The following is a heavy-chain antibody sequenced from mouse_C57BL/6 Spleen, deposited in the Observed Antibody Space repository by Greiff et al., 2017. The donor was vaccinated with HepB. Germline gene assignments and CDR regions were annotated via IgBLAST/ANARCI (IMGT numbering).Heavy chain of an antibody. CDR1: GYTFTSYW. Sequence: QVQLQQSGAELVKPGASVKLSCKASGYTFTSYWMQWVKQRPGQGLEWIGEIDPSDSYTNYNQKFKGKATLTVDTSSSTAYMQLSSLTSEDSAVYYCVNWDDFDYWGQGTTLTVSS. J-gene: IGHJ2*01. D-gene: IGHD4-1*02. CDR3: VNWDDFDY. CDR2: IDPSDSYT. V-gene: IGHV1-50*01.